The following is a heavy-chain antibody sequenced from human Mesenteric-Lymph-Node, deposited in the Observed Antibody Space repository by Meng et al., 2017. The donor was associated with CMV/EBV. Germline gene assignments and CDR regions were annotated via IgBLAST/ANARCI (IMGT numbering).Heavy chain of an antibody. CDR3: ARAYDYSSPFDY. Sequence: SGPTLVKPTETLTLTCTVSGFSLSNARMGVSWIRQPPGKALEWLAHIFSNDEKSYSTSLKTRLTISKDTSKSQVVLTMTNMDPVDTATYYCARAYDYSSPFDYWGQGTLVTVSS. D-gene: IGHD4-11*01. CDR2: IFSNDEK. J-gene: IGHJ4*02. CDR1: GFSLSNARMG. V-gene: IGHV2-26*01.